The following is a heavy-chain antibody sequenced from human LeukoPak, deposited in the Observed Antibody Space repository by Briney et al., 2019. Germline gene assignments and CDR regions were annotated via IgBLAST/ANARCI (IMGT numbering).Heavy chain of an antibody. CDR2: IYYSGST. CDR1: GGSFSGYC. V-gene: IGHV4-59*12. CDR3: ARGQGTGITMVRVSDAFDI. J-gene: IGHJ3*02. Sequence: KSSETLSLTGAVYGGSFSGYCWSWIRQPPGKGLEWCGYIYYSGSTDYNPSLKSRVTMSVDRSKNQFYLMLTSVTAADTAVYYGARGQGTGITMVRVSDAFDIWGQGTMVTVSS. D-gene: IGHD3-10*01.